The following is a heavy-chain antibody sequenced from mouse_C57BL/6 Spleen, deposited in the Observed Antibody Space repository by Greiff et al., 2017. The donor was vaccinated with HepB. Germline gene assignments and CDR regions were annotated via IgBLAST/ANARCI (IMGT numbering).Heavy chain of an antibody. V-gene: IGHV1-4*01. CDR3: ARDYSNFPYAMDY. D-gene: IGHD2-5*01. J-gene: IGHJ4*01. Sequence: VQLVESGAELARPGASVKMSCKASGYTFTSYTMHWVKQRPGQGLEWIGYINPSSGYTKLNQKFKDKATLTADKSSSTAYMQLSSLTSEDSAVYYCARDYSNFPYAMDYWGQGTAVTVSS. CDR2: INPSSGYT. CDR1: GYTFTSYT.